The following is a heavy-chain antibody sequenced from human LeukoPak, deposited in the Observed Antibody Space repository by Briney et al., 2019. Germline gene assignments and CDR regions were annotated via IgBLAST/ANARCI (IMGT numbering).Heavy chain of an antibody. CDR2: ISSSGGTI. J-gene: IGHJ4*02. D-gene: IGHD6-13*01. CDR1: GFTFSSYG. V-gene: IGHV3-48*02. CDR3: ARDRSSSAAPSLSY. Sequence: GGSLRLSCAASGFTFSSYGMNWVRQAPGKGLEWVSYISSSGGTIYYADSVKGRFTISRDNAKNSLYLQMNSLRDEDTAVHYCARDRSSSAAPSLSYWGQGTLVTVSS.